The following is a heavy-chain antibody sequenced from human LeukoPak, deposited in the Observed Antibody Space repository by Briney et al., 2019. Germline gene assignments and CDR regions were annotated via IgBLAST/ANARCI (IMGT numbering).Heavy chain of an antibody. CDR3: VTKEPSTSGWSY. V-gene: IGHV3-11*04. CDR2: ISSSGNTI. J-gene: IGHJ4*02. CDR1: GFTFSDYY. D-gene: IGHD6-19*01. Sequence: GGSLRLSCAASGFTFSDYYMTWIRQAPGKGLEWVSYISSSGNTIYYVDSVKGRFTISRDNAENSVYLQMNDLRAEDTGVYYCVTKEPSTSGWSYWGQGTLVTVSS.